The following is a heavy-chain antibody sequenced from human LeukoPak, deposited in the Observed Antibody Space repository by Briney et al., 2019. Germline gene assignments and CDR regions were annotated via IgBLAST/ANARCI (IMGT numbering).Heavy chain of an antibody. Sequence: PSETLSLTCAVYGGSFSGNSGAGTPQPPGRGLGWIGEINHSGSTNYNPSLKSRVTISVDTSKNQFSLKLSSVTAADTAVYYCARAWGIAVADTYYFDYWGQGTLVTVSS. CDR3: ARAWGIAVADTYYFDY. CDR1: GGSFSGNS. J-gene: IGHJ4*02. D-gene: IGHD6-19*01. CDR2: INHSGST. V-gene: IGHV4-34*01.